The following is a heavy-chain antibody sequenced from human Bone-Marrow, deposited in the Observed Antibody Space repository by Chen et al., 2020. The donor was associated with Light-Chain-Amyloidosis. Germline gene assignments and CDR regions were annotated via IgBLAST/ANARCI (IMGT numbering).Heavy chain of an antibody. CDR3: ARRRDGYNFDY. D-gene: IGHD5-12*01. J-gene: IGHJ4*02. CDR2: IYPDDSDA. CDR1: GYTVPNYW. V-gene: IGHV5-51*01. Sequence: EVQREQSGPEVKKPGESLKIPGKASGYTVPNYWIGWVRQMPGKGLEWMGVIYPDDSDARYSPSFEGQVTISADKSITTAYLQWRSLKASDTAMYYCARRRDGYNFDYWGQGTLVTVSS.